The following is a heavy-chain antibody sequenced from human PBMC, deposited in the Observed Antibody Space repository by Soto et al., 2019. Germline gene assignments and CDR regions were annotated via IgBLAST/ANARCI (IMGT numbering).Heavy chain of an antibody. V-gene: IGHV1-46*03. CDR3: STRVKGDFDV. CDR1: GDTFSRHY. CDR2: VDPVNGDT. Sequence: QVQLMQPGAEVMKPGASMTFSCKASGDTFSRHYVHWVRQAPGQGLEWMGRVDPVNGDTTYSQEFQGRVTMTSDTTTNTVYTVLSSLKSDDTAVYYCSTRVKGDFDVWGQGTTVVVS. D-gene: IGHD3-3*01. J-gene: IGHJ6*01.